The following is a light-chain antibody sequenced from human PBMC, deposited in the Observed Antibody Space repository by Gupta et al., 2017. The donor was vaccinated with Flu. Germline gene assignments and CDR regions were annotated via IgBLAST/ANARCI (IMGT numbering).Light chain of an antibody. Sequence: DIQMTQSPSSVSASVGDRVTITCRASQAIKNYLAWYQQTPGKAPKLLLYAASSLQSGVSSRFSGSGSGTEFTLTINSLQPDDFATYYCQQYSSLPLTFGPGTKVDI. CDR1: QAIKNY. V-gene: IGKV1-12*01. CDR3: QQYSSLPLT. J-gene: IGKJ3*01. CDR2: AAS.